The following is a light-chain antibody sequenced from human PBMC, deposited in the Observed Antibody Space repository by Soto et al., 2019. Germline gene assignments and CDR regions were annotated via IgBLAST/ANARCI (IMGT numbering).Light chain of an antibody. CDR3: QQYGSSGT. V-gene: IGKV3-20*01. J-gene: IGKJ1*01. CDR2: GAS. Sequence: EVVLTQSPDTLSLSPGERATLSCRASQSLRATYVAWYQQRPGQAPRLLIYGASFRATGIPARFSGRGSGTDFTLTISRLEPEDFAVYYCQQYGSSGTFGQGTKVDI. CDR1: QSLRATY.